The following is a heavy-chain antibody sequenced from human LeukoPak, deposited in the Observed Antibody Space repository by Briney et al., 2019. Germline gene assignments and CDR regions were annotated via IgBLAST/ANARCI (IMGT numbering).Heavy chain of an antibody. CDR3: VMGDYEGGYFDY. V-gene: IGHV3-21*01. J-gene: IGHJ4*02. D-gene: IGHD4-17*01. Sequence: GGSLRLSCAASGFTFSSYSMNWVRQAPGKGLEWVSSISSSSSYIYYADSVKGRFTISRDNAKNSLYLQMNSLRAEDTAVYYCVMGDYEGGYFDYWGQGTLVTVSS. CDR1: GFTFSSYS. CDR2: ISSSSSYI.